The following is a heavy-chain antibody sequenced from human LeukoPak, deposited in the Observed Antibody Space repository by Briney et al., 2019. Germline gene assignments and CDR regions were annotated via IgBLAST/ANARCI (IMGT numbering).Heavy chain of an antibody. J-gene: IGHJ4*02. CDR3: ARAGSAVAGRVDY. CDR1: GGSISSGGYY. V-gene: IGHV4-31*03. Sequence: PSETLSLTCTVSGGSISSGGYYWSWIRQHPGKGLEWIGYIYYSGGTYYNPSLKSRVTISVDTSKNQFSLKLSSVTAADTAVYYCARAGSAVAGRVDYWGQGTLVTVSS. CDR2: IYYSGGT. D-gene: IGHD6-19*01.